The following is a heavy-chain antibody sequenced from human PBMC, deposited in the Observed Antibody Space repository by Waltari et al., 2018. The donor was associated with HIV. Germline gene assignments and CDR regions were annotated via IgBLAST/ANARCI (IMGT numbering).Heavy chain of an antibody. CDR2: ISAYDGNK. CDR3: VRGGGSWLYDMYYYQGLDV. D-gene: IGHD2-8*01. CDR1: GFTFTTYD. V-gene: IGHV1-18*01. J-gene: IGHJ6*02. Sequence: VQLVQSGPEMRKPGASVKISCRASGFTFTTYDFAWGRLAPGQGLEWLGWISAYDGNKDSAQKFKGRITLTTDTSTTTAYLEVRSLRSDDTAIYHCVRGGGSWLYDMYYYQGLDVWGQGTTVIVSS.